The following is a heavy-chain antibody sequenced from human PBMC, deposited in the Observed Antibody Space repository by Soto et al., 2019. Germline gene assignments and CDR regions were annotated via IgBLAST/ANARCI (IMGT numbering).Heavy chain of an antibody. D-gene: IGHD2-2*01. CDR2: IYHSGST. CDR1: GGFISSGGYY. V-gene: IGHV4-31*03. CDR3: ARESCSTSCPTDA. J-gene: IGHJ6*02. Sequence: SETLSLTCTVSGGFISSGGYYWAWIRQLPGKGLEWIGYIYHSGSTYYNPSLKSRVAISVDTSKNQFSLKLTSVTAADTAIYYCARESCSTSCPTDAWGQGTTVT.